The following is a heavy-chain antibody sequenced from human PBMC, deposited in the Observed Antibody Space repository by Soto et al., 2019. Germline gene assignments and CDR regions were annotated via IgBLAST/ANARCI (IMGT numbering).Heavy chain of an antibody. J-gene: IGHJ5*02. CDR3: ARDYLPAAMNWFDP. V-gene: IGHV3-11*01. Sequence: VGSLRLSGAASGFTFSDYYMSWIRQAPGKGLEWVSYISSSGSTIYYADSVKGRFTISRDNAKNSLYLQMNSLRAEDTAVYYCARDYLPAAMNWFDPWGQGTLVTVSS. CDR1: GFTFSDYY. CDR2: ISSSGSTI. D-gene: IGHD2-2*01.